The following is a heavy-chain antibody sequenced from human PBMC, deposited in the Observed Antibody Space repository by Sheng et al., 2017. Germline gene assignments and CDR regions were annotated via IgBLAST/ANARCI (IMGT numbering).Heavy chain of an antibody. CDR1: GGSFSNHA. V-gene: IGHV1-69*13. CDR2: IIPIFGST. CDR3: ARSSGSYYEVLDYYYYMDV. D-gene: IGHD1-26*01. J-gene: IGHJ6*03. Sequence: QVRLVQSGSEMKKPGTSVTVSCTTSGGSFSNHALSWLRQAPGQGPEWMGGIIPIFGSTNYAQKFQGRVTISADETTSTAYMELRSLRSEDTAMYYCARSSGSYYEVLDYYYYMDVWDQGP.